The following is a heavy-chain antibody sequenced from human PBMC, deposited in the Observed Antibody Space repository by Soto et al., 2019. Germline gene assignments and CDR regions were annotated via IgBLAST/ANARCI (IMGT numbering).Heavy chain of an antibody. CDR3: ARVPDR. V-gene: IGHV4-39*07. J-gene: IGHJ5*02. Sequence: SETLSLTCTVSGASLTTGSRYWGWIRQPPGKGLEWMGSIYYSGSTYYNPSLKSRVTISVDRSKNQFSLKLSSVTAADTTVYYCARVPDRWGQGTLVTVSS. D-gene: IGHD2-2*01. CDR2: IYYSGST. CDR1: GASLTTGSRY.